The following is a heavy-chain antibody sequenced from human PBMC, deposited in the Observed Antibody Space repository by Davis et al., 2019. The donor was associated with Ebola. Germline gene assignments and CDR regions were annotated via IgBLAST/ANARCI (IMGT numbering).Heavy chain of an antibody. V-gene: IGHV1-8*01. D-gene: IGHD6-13*01. CDR2: MNPNSGNT. CDR3: ARANWATVGTRWFDP. J-gene: IGHJ5*02. CDR1: GYTFTSYD. Sequence: AASVKVSCKASGYTFTSYDINWVRQATGQGIEWMGWMNPNSGNTGYAQKFQGRVTMTRDTSTSTAYMELSSLRSEDTAVYYCARANWATVGTRWFDPWGQGTLVTVSS.